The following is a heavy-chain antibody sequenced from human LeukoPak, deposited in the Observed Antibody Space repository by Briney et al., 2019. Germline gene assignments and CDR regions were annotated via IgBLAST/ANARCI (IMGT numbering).Heavy chain of an antibody. CDR2: INQDGSEK. J-gene: IGHJ4*02. CDR1: GFPFTSHW. CDR3: ASGGGWVFNN. D-gene: IGHD6-19*01. V-gene: IGHV3-7*01. Sequence: GGSLRLSCAASGFPFTSHWLSWFRQSPGKGLEWVAHINQDGSEKYYVDSVKGRFTISRDNARNSQFLQMNSLRAEDTAVYYCASGGGWVFNNWGQGTLVSVSS.